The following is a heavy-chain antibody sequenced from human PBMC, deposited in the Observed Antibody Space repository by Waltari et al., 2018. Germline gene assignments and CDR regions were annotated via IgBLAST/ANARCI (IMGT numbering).Heavy chain of an antibody. D-gene: IGHD6-6*01. CDR2: IYSGGST. J-gene: IGHJ3*02. V-gene: IGHV3-53*02. CDR1: GFTVSSNY. Sequence: EVQLVETGGGLIQPGGSLRLSCAASGFTVSSNYMSWVRQAPGKGLEWVSVIYSGGSTYYADSVKGRFTISRDNSKNTLYLQMNSLRAEDTAVYYCARDLEYSSSRGAFDIWGQGTMVTVSS. CDR3: ARDLEYSSSRGAFDI.